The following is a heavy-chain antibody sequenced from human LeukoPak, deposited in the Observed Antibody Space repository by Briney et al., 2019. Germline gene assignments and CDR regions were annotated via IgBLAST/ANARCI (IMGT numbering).Heavy chain of an antibody. CDR3: ARGYTASIFDY. J-gene: IGHJ4*02. CDR1: GFTFNNYG. Sequence: GGSLRLSCAASGFTFNNYGMHWVRQAPGKGLEWVAVIWYDGGNKYNADSVKGRFTISRGNSKNTLYLQMDSLRAEDTAVYYCARGYTASIFDYWGQGTLVTVSS. CDR2: IWYDGGNK. V-gene: IGHV3-33*01. D-gene: IGHD3-3*02.